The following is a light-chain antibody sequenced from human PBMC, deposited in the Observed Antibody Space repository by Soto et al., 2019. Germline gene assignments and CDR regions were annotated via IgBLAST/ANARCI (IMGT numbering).Light chain of an antibody. CDR2: KAS. J-gene: IGKJ1*01. CDR1: QSISSW. Sequence: DIQMTQSPSTLSASVGDRVTITCRASQSISSWLAWYQRKPGKAPKLLIYKASSLESGVPSRFGGSGSGTEFTLTISSLQPDDFATYYCQQYNSYSWTFGQGTKVEIK. CDR3: QQYNSYSWT. V-gene: IGKV1-5*03.